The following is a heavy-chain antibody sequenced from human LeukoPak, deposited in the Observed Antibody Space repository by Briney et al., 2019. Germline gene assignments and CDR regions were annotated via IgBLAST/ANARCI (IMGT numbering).Heavy chain of an antibody. CDR1: GFTFSSYW. Sequence: GGSLRLSCAASGFTFSSYWMSWVRQAPGKGLEWGANIHQDGSEKYYVDSVKGRFTISRDNAKNSLYLQMNSLRVEDTAVYYCARALKGVRRRIGRTTTCEYYYYMDVWGKGTTVTISS. V-gene: IGHV3-7*01. CDR2: IHQDGSEK. CDR3: ARALKGVRRRIGRTTTCEYYYYMDV. J-gene: IGHJ6*03. D-gene: IGHD1/OR15-1a*01.